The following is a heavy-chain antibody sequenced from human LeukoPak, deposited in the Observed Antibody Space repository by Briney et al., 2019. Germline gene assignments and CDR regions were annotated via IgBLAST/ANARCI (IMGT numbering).Heavy chain of an antibody. CDR2: INSDGSST. D-gene: IGHD3-22*01. CDR1: GFTFSSYW. V-gene: IGHV3-74*01. Sequence: QAGGSLRLSCAASGFTFSSYWMPWVRQAPGKGLVWVSRINSDGSSTSYADSVKGRFTISRDNAKNSLYLQMNSLRAEDTAVYYCARVRGESYYYDSRPLDAFDIWGQGTMVTVSS. J-gene: IGHJ3*02. CDR3: ARVRGESYYYDSRPLDAFDI.